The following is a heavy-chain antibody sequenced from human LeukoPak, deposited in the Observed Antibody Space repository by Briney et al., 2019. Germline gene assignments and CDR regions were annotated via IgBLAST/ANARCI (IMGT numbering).Heavy chain of an antibody. V-gene: IGHV1-69*05. J-gene: IGHJ3*02. D-gene: IGHD3-22*01. CDR1: GGAFSSYA. Sequence: ASVKVSCKASGGAFSSYAISWVRQAPGQGLEWMGGIIPIFGTANYAQKFQGRVTITTDESTSTAYMELSSLRSEDTAVYYCARRYYYDSPTYFEDAFDIWGQGTMVTVSS. CDR3: ARRYYYDSPTYFEDAFDI. CDR2: IIPIFGTA.